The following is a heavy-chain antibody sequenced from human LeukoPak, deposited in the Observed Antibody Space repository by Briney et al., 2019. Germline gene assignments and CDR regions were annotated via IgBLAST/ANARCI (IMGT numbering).Heavy chain of an antibody. CDR3: ARGEDYYDSSGNPY. Sequence: ASVKVSCKASGYTFTSYYMHWVRQAPGQGLEWMGWISAYNGNTNYAQRLQGRVTMTTDTSTSTAYMELRSLRSDDTAVYYCARGEDYYDSSGNPYWGQGTLVTVSS. V-gene: IGHV1-18*04. D-gene: IGHD3-22*01. J-gene: IGHJ4*02. CDR2: ISAYNGNT. CDR1: GYTFTSYY.